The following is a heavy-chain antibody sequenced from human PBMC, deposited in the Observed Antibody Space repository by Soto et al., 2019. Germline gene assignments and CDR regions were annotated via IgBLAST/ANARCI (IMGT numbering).Heavy chain of an antibody. CDR1: GGTFSSYA. J-gene: IGHJ6*02. V-gene: IGHV1-69*13. CDR3: ARGSDPSPSPSYYYGMDV. CDR2: IIPIFGTA. Sequence: ASVKVSCKASGGTFSSYAISWVRQAPGQGLEWMGGIIPIFGTANYAQKFQGRVTITADESTSTAYMELSSLRSEDTAVYYCARGSDPSPSPSYYYGMDVWGQGTTVTVSS.